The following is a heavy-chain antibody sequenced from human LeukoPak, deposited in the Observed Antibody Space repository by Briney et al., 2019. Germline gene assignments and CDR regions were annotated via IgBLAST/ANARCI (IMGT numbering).Heavy chain of an antibody. CDR2: IYTSGST. D-gene: IGHD6-19*01. CDR3: ARVRYSSGWYALDYFDY. CDR1: GGSISSYY. V-gene: IGHV4-4*07. J-gene: IGHJ4*02. Sequence: SETLSLTCTVSGGSISSYYWSWIRQPAGKGLEWIGRIYTSGSTNYNPSLKSRVTMSVDTSKNQFSLKLSSVTAADTAVYYCARVRYSSGWYALDYFDYWGQGTLVTVSS.